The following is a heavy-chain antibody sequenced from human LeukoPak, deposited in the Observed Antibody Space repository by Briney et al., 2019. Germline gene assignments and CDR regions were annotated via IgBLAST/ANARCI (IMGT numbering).Heavy chain of an antibody. CDR2: IYSGGST. V-gene: IGHV3-66*01. D-gene: IGHD5-24*01. Sequence: PGRSLRLSCTASGFTFGDYALSWFRQAPGKGLEWVSVIYSGGSTYYADSVKGRFTISRDNSKNTLYLQMNSLRAEDTAVYYCASIRDGYNIYYYGMDVWGQGTTVTVSS. CDR3: ASIRDGYNIYYYGMDV. J-gene: IGHJ6*02. CDR1: GFTFGDYA.